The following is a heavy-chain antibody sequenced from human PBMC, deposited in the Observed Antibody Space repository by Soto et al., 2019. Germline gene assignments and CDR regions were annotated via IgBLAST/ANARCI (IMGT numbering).Heavy chain of an antibody. CDR3: ARGNVAAAGIHY. J-gene: IGHJ4*02. CDR2: INSDGSST. CDR1: GFTFSSYW. Sequence: HPGGSLRLSCAASGFTFSSYWMHWVRQAPGKGLVWVSRINSDGSSTSYADSVKGRFTISRDNAKNTLYLQMNILRAEDTAVYYCARGNVAAAGIHYWGQGTLVTV. D-gene: IGHD6-13*01. V-gene: IGHV3-74*01.